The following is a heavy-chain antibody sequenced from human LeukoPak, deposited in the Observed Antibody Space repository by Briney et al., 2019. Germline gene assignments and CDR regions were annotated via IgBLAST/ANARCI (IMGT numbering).Heavy chain of an antibody. CDR2: SCAYNANA. CDR1: GYTFTCYG. D-gene: IGHD3-10*01. J-gene: IGHJ4*02. Sequence: ASVKVSCKGSGYTFTCYGISWVRQAPGQGLEGMGWSCAYNANAKNAQKFQGRVSMTTDTSTNTTYMELRSLRSDDTAMYYFAGCAGGEVRGVPYYFDYWGQGTLVTVSS. V-gene: IGHV1-18*01. CDR3: AGCAGGEVRGVPYYFDY.